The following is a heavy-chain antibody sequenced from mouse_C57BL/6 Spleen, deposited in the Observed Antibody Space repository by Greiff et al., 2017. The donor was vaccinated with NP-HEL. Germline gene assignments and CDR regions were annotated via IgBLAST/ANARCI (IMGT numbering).Heavy chain of an antibody. Sequence: QVQLQQPGAELVKPGASVKLSCKASGYTFTSYWMHWVKQRPGRGLEWIGRIDPNSGGTKYNEKFKSKATLTVDTPSSTAYMQLSRPTSVASAVYYCERGKYYGSNWSYYAVDDWGKGTSVTVSS. J-gene: IGHJ4*01. CDR2: IDPNSGGT. CDR3: ERGKYYGSNWSYYAVDD. V-gene: IGHV1-72*01. D-gene: IGHD1-1*01. CDR1: GYTFTSYW.